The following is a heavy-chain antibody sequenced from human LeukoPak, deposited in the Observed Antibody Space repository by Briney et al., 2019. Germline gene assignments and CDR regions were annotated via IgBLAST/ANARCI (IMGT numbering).Heavy chain of an antibody. J-gene: IGHJ4*02. D-gene: IGHD3-16*01. V-gene: IGHV3-23*01. CDR2: ISNNGGYT. CDR1: GLTFSSSA. Sequence: GGSLRLSCAASGLTFSSSAMSWVRQAPGKGLEWVSAISNNGGYTYYADSVQGRFTISRDNSKNTLYLQMNSLRAEDTAVYYCARGDSVDYWGQGTLVTVSS. CDR3: ARGDSVDY.